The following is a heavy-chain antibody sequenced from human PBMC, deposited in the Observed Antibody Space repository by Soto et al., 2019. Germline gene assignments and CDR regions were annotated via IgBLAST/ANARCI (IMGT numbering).Heavy chain of an antibody. V-gene: IGHV4-30-2*01. CDR1: GGSVSSGGYS. J-gene: IGHJ4*02. D-gene: IGHD1-1*01. CDR3: ASFKVNHRELDY. CDR2: IYHSGST. Sequence: QLQLQESGSGLVKPSQTLSLTCAVSGGSVSSGGYSWSWIRQPPGKGLEWIGYIYHSGSTYYNPSLKSRVTISLDRSKNQFSLKLSSVTAADTAVYYCASFKVNHRELDYWGQGTLVTVSS.